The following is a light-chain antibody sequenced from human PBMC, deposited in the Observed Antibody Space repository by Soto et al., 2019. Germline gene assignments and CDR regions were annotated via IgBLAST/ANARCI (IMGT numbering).Light chain of an antibody. CDR2: IND. J-gene: IGLJ2*01. CDR1: SSNIAGNT. Sequence: QSALTQPPSLSGTPGQRVTISCSGSSSNIAGNTVHWYQHLPGTAPKLLIYINDQRPSGVPGRFSASTSGTSASLAITGLQAEDAADYYCQSYDNSLLAYVFGGGTKLTVL. CDR3: QSYDNSLLAYV. V-gene: IGLV1-44*01.